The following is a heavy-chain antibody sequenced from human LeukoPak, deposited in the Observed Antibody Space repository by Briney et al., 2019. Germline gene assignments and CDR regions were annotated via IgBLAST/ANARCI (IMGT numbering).Heavy chain of an antibody. J-gene: IGHJ4*02. CDR1: GSYW. Sequence: GSLRLSCAASGSYWMHWVRQAPGKGLVWVSHINSDGSWTSYADSVRGRFTISKDNAKNTVYLQMNNLRAEDTAVYYCVSFYETYWGRGTLVTVSS. D-gene: IGHD2/OR15-2a*01. CDR3: VSFYETY. V-gene: IGHV3-74*01. CDR2: INSDGSWT.